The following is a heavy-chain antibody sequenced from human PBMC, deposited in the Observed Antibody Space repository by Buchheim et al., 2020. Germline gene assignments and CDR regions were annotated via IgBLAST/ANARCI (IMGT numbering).Heavy chain of an antibody. J-gene: IGHJ4*02. V-gene: IGHV3-30*04. Sequence: QVQLVESGGGVVQPGRSLRLSCAASGFTFSSYAMHWVRQAPGKGLEWVAVISYDGSNKYYADSVKGRLTISRDNSKNTLYLQMNSLRAEDTAVYYCARDRIGSYYYFDYWGQGTL. CDR3: ARDRIGSYYYFDY. D-gene: IGHD1-26*01. CDR2: ISYDGSNK. CDR1: GFTFSSYA.